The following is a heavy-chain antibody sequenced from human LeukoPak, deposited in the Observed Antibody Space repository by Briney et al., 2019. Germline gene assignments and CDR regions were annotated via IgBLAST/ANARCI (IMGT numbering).Heavy chain of an antibody. D-gene: IGHD5-12*01. CDR1: GYTFTNYG. J-gene: IGHJ6*02. V-gene: IGHV1-18*01. Sequence: ASVNVSCKASGYTFTNYGIAWVRQAPGQGLEWMGWISADNINTKYAQKFQGRVTMTTDTSTSTAYLELRSLRSDDTAFYYCARAVATEYYYYGMDVWGQGTPVTVSS. CDR2: ISADNINT. CDR3: ARAVATEYYYYGMDV.